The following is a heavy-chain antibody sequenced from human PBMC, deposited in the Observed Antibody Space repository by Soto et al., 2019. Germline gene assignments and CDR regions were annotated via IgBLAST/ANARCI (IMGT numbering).Heavy chain of an antibody. CDR2: INHSGST. CDR3: ARNWIV. J-gene: IGHJ6*02. Sequence: SETLSLSCSVYSCSLIGYYWSWIRQPPGKGLEWIGEINHSGSTNYNPSLKSRVTISVDTSKNQFSLKLSSVTAADTAVYYCARNWIVWGQGTTVTVSS. D-gene: IGHD2-2*03. CDR1: SCSLIGYY. V-gene: IGHV4-34*01.